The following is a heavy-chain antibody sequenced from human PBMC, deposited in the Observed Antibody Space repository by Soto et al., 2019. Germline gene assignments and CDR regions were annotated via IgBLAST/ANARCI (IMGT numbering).Heavy chain of an antibody. CDR3: ARDRCSSTSCYYSYYYYGMDV. D-gene: IGHD2-2*01. Sequence: SETRSLTWTVSCGSVSSGIYYWMWIRQPPGKVLEWIGYIYYSGITNYNPSLKSGVTISVDTSKNQFSLKLSSETAADTAVDYGARDRCSSTSCYYSYYYYGMDVWGQGTTVTV. V-gene: IGHV4-61*01. CDR1: CGSVSSGIYY. CDR2: IYYSGIT. J-gene: IGHJ6*02.